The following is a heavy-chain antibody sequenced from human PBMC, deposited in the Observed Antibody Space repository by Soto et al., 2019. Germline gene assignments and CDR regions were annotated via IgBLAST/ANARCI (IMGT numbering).Heavy chain of an antibody. CDR2: IWYDGSNK. J-gene: IGHJ4*02. CDR1: GFTFSSYG. D-gene: IGHD6-19*01. V-gene: IGHV3-33*01. CDR3: ARSPPRSGWYSY. Sequence: QVQLVESGGGVVQPGRSLRLSCAASGFTFSSYGMHWVRQAPGKGLEWVAVIWYDGSNKYYADSVKGRFTISRDNSKNTLYLQMNGLRAEDTAVYYCARSPPRSGWYSYWGQGTMVTVSS.